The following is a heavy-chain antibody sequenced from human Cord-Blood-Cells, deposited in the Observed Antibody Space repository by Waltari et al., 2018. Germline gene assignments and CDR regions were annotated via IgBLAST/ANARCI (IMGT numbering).Heavy chain of an antibody. CDR1: GFTFSSYA. Sequence: EVQLLESGGGLVQPGGSLRLSCAAPGFTFSSYAMSWVRQAPGKGLEWVSAISGSGGSTYYADSVKGRFTISRDNSKNTLYLQMNSLRAEDTAVYYCAKVRWELLREDYWGQGTLVTVSS. CDR2: ISGSGGST. CDR3: AKVRWELLREDY. J-gene: IGHJ4*02. V-gene: IGHV3-23*01. D-gene: IGHD1-26*01.